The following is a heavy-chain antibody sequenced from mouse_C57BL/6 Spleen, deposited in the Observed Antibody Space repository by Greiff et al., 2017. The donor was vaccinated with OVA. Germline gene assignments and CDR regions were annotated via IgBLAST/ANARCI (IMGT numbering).Heavy chain of an antibody. J-gene: IGHJ2*01. CDR1: GYTFTSYW. CDR2: IDPSDSYT. CDR3: ARRGITVVATADY. V-gene: IGHV1-50*01. Sequence: QVQLKQPGAELVKPGASVKLSCKASGYTFTSYWMQWVKQRPGQGLEWIGEIDPSDSYTNYNQKFKGKATLTVDTSSSTAYMQLSSLTSEDSAVYYCARRGITVVATADYWGQGTTLTVSS. D-gene: IGHD1-1*01.